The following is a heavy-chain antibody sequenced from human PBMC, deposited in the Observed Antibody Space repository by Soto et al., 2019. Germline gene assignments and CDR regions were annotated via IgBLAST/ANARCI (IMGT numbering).Heavy chain of an antibody. CDR2: FSSSGIST. CDR1: GFTFSSYA. J-gene: IGHJ4*02. V-gene: IGHV3-23*01. D-gene: IGHD6-13*01. Sequence: QPGGSLRLSCATSGFTFSSYAMSWVRQAPGKGLEWVSGFSSSGISTYYADSVKGRFTISRDNSKNTLYLQMNSLRAEDSAIYYCAKEDAAADYFDYWGQGTQVTVSS. CDR3: AKEDAAADYFDY.